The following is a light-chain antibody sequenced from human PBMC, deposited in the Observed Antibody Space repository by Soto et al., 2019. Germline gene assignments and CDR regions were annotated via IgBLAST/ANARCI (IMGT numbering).Light chain of an antibody. CDR3: QPYNSVPT. Sequence: DIQMTQSPSTLSASVGDRVTITCRASQSISSWLAWYQQKPGKAPKLLIYKASSLESGLPSRLSGSGSGTEFTLIISRPQPDDFATSYCQPYNSVPTFGQGTKVEIK. J-gene: IGKJ1*01. CDR2: KAS. CDR1: QSISSW. V-gene: IGKV1-5*03.